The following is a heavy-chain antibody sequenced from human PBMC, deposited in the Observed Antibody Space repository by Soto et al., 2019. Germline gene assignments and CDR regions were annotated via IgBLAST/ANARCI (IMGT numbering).Heavy chain of an antibody. D-gene: IGHD2-21*02. CDR3: ATLAYCGGDCSGPDY. J-gene: IGHJ4*02. Sequence: ASVKVSCKVSGYTLTELSMHWVRQAPGKGLEWMGGSDPEDGETIYAQKFQGRVTMTEDTSTDTAYMELSSLRSEDTAVYYCATLAYCGGDCSGPDYWGQGTLVTVSS. CDR2: SDPEDGET. V-gene: IGHV1-24*01. CDR1: GYTLTELS.